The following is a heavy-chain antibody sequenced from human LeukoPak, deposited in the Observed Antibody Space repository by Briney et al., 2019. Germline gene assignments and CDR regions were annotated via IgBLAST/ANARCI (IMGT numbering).Heavy chain of an antibody. Sequence: SETLSLTCTVSGGSISSGGYYWSWIRQHPGKGLEWIGYIYYSGSTYYNPSLKSRVTISVDTSKNQFSLKLSSVTAADTAVCYCARESRWYSSSGRFDYWGQGTLVTVSS. D-gene: IGHD6-6*01. CDR1: GGSISSGGYY. J-gene: IGHJ4*02. V-gene: IGHV4-31*03. CDR3: ARESRWYSSSGRFDY. CDR2: IYYSGST.